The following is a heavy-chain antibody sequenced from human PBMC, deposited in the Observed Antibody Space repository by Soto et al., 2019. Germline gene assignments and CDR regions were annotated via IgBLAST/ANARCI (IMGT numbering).Heavy chain of an antibody. J-gene: IGHJ4*02. CDR3: ARGPTDYYDNSGNYFLDY. V-gene: IGHV1-18*01. CDR1: GYTFTTYG. CDR2: ISTYNGNT. Sequence: QVQLVQSGAEVKKPGASVKVSCKASGYTFTTYGMSWVRQAPGQGLDWMGWISTYNGNTKYAERLQGRVTMTTDTTTSTAYMELRSLRSDDTAVSYCARGPTDYYDNSGNYFLDYWGQGTLVTVSS. D-gene: IGHD3-22*01.